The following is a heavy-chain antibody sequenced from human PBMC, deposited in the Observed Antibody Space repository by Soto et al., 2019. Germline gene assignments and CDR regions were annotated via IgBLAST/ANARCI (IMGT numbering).Heavy chain of an antibody. Sequence: GGSLRLSCAASGFTFSSYSMNWVRQAPGKGLEWVSYISSSSSTIYYADSVKGRFTISRDNAKNSLYLQMNSLRDEDTAVYYCARDAPPLAYYYDPNWFDPWGQGTLVTVSS. CDR3: ARDAPPLAYYYDPNWFDP. V-gene: IGHV3-48*02. J-gene: IGHJ5*02. CDR1: GFTFSSYS. D-gene: IGHD3-22*01. CDR2: ISSSSSTI.